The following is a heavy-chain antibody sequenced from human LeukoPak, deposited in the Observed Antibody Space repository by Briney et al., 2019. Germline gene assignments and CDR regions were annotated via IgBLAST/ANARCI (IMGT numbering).Heavy chain of an antibody. CDR1: GFTFSTYN. J-gene: IGHJ4*02. Sequence: PGGSLTLSCAASGFTFSTYNMNWVRQAPGKGLEWVSSISTGSSYIYYADSVKGRFTIPRDNAKNSLYLHMNSLKDEDTAGYYCARGALDFDYWGQGTLVTVSS. V-gene: IGHV3-21*01. CDR2: ISTGSSYI. CDR3: ARGALDFDY.